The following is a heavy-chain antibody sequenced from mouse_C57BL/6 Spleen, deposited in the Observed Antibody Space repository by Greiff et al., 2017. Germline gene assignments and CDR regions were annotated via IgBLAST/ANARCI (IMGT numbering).Heavy chain of an antibody. D-gene: IGHD3-2*02. J-gene: IGHJ3*01. V-gene: IGHV1-64*01. CDR3: ARDISGYAFAY. Sequence: QVQLQQPGAELVKPGASVKLSCKASGYTFTSYWMHWVKQRPGQGLEWIGMIRPNCGSTNYNETLNSKATLTVDNSSSTAYMQLSSLTSEDSAICYCARDISGYAFAYWGQGTLVTVSA. CDR2: IRPNCGST. CDR1: GYTFTSYW.